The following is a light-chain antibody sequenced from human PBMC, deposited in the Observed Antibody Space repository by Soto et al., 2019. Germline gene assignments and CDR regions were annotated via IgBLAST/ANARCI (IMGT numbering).Light chain of an antibody. J-gene: IGKJ1*01. CDR1: QGIRND. V-gene: IGKV1-6*01. CDR3: LQDYNYPRT. Sequence: AIQMTQAPSSLSAYVGDRVTITCRASQGIRNDLGWYQQKPGKAPKLLIYAASSLQSGVPSRFSGSGSGTDFTLTISSLQPEDFATYYCLQDYNYPRTFGQGTKVDIK. CDR2: AAS.